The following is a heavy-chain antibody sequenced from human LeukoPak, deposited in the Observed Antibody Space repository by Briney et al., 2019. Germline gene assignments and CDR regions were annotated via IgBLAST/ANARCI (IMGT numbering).Heavy chain of an antibody. CDR3: TYYYDRSGYYGFDY. Sequence: GGSLRLSCAASGFTFSSYAMSWVRQAPGKGLEWVSAISGSGGSAHYADCVKGRFTISRDNSKNTLYLQMNSLRAEDTAVYYCTYYYDRSGYYGFDYWGQGTLVTVSS. CDR1: GFTFSSYA. D-gene: IGHD3-22*01. J-gene: IGHJ4*02. CDR2: ISGSGGSA. V-gene: IGHV3-23*01.